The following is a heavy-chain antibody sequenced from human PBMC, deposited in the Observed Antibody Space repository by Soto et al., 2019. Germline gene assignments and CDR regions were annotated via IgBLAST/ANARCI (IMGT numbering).Heavy chain of an antibody. CDR1: GEPFTFYS. CDR2: INPILSMS. CDR3: ASSYGSGYRAVDY. J-gene: IGHJ4*02. V-gene: IGHV1-69*02. D-gene: IGHD3-10*01. Sequence: QVQLVQSGAEVKKPGSSVRVSCKASGEPFTFYSSNWVRQAPGLRLEWMGRINPILSMSNYAQRFQGRVTMTADKSTSTAYMELSSLRSEDTAMYYCASSYGSGYRAVDYWGQGALVTVSS.